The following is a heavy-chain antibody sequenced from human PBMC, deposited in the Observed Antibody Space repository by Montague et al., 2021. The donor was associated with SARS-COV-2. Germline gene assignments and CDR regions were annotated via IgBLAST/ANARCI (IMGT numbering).Heavy chain of an antibody. Sequence: SETLSLTCTVSGGSISRYYWSWIRQPPGKGLEWIGYIYYSGSTNYDPSLKSRVTISVDTSKNQFSLKLSSVTAADTAVYYCARTYYDILTGYYTRGAFDIWGQGTMVTVSS. CDR2: IYYSGST. J-gene: IGHJ3*02. D-gene: IGHD3-9*01. V-gene: IGHV4-59*08. CDR3: ARTYYDILTGYYTRGAFDI. CDR1: GGSISRYY.